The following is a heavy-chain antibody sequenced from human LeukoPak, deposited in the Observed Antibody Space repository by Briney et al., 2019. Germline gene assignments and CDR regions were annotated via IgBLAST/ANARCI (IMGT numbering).Heavy chain of an antibody. CDR1: GSTSSNAW. Sequence: GGSLRLSCAVSGSTSSNAWMSWVRQAPGKGLEWVGRIKSKTDGGTRDYAAPVKGRFTISRDDSKNTLYLQMNSLKTEHTAVYYCTTFDYAAFLIWGQGTMVTVSS. J-gene: IGHJ3*02. CDR2: IKSKTDGGTR. V-gene: IGHV3-15*01. D-gene: IGHD4/OR15-4a*01. CDR3: TTFDYAAFLI.